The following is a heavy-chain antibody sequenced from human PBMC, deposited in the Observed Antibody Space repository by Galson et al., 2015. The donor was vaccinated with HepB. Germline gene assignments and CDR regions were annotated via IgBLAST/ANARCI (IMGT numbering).Heavy chain of an antibody. CDR2: IYYSGRT. Sequence: ETLSLTCTVSGGSISSSSYYWGWIRQPPGKGLEWIGSIYYSGRTYYNPSLRSRVTISVDTSKNQFSLKLSSVTAADTAVYYCARIRGPYYDFWSGYAPFDYWGQGTLVTVSS. V-gene: IGHV4-39*07. D-gene: IGHD3-3*01. CDR1: GGSISSSSYY. J-gene: IGHJ4*02. CDR3: ARIRGPYYDFWSGYAPFDY.